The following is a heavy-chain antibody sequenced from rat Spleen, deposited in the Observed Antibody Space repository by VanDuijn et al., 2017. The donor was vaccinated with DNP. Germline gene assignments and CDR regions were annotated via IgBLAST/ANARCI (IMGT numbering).Heavy chain of an antibody. CDR2: IWSGGST. D-gene: IGHD1-9*01. CDR1: GFSLTSNS. V-gene: IGHV2-1*01. J-gene: IGHJ2*01. CDR3: TRYYGYTNLEY. Sequence: QVQLKESGPGLVQPSQTLSLTCTVSGFSLTSNSVSWVRQPPGKGLAWMGAIWSGGSTDYNSALKSRLSISRDTSKRQAFLKMNSPQSEYTAIFFCTRYYGYTNLEYWDQGVMVPVAS.